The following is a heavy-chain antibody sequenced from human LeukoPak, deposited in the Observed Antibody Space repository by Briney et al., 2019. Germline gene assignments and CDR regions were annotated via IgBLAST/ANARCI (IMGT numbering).Heavy chain of an antibody. CDR1: GFTFGDYV. J-gene: IGHJ3*02. CDR3: TRRYNYDSSGYYYVSDAFDI. V-gene: IGHV3-49*04. D-gene: IGHD3-22*01. CDR2: IRSKAYGGTT. Sequence: PGGSLRLSCTASGFTFGDYVMSWVRQAPGKGLEWVGFIRSKAYGGTTKNAASVKGRFTISRDDSRSIAYLQMNSLKTEDTAVYNCTRRYNYDSSGYYYVSDAFDIWGQGRMVTVSS.